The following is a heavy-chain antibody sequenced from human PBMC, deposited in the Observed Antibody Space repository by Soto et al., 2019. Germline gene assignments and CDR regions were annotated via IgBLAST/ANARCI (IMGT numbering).Heavy chain of an antibody. CDR3: AREGDTAMVPPYYYYGMDV. CDR2: ISSSSSYI. D-gene: IGHD5-18*01. J-gene: IGHJ6*02. Sequence: GGSLRLSCAASGFTFSSYSMNWVRQAPGKGLEWVSSISSSSSYIYYADSVKGRFTISRDNAKNSLYLQMNSLRAEDTAVYYCAREGDTAMVPPYYYYGMDVWGQGTTVTVSS. CDR1: GFTFSSYS. V-gene: IGHV3-21*01.